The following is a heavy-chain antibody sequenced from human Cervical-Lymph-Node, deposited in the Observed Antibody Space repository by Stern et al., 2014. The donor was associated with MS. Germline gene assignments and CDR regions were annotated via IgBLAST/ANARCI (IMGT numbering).Heavy chain of an antibody. CDR2: IIPLFGTA. D-gene: IGHD6-6*01. V-gene: IGHV1-69*01. CDR1: GGTFSSYA. J-gene: IGHJ4*02. CDR3: ARGASSSSGSVY. Sequence: VQLLESGAEVKKPGSSVKVSCKASGGTFSSYAISWVRQAPGQGLEWMGGIIPLFGTANYAQKFHGRVTLTAVESQSTAYMEMSSLRSEDTAVYYCARGASSSSGSVYWGQGTLVTVSS.